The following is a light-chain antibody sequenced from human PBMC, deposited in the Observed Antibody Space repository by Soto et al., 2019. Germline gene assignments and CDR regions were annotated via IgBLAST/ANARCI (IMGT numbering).Light chain of an antibody. J-gene: IGLJ1*01. CDR2: EVN. CDR3: FSFTTSWTHV. V-gene: IGLV2-14*03. CDR1: SSDIGAYDY. Sequence: ALTQPASVSGSPGQSITISCTGTSSDIGAYDYVSWFQQYPGKAPKLIISEVNNRPSGVSNRFSGSKSGNAASLTISGLQADDEAEYFCFSFTTSWTHVFGTGTKLTVL.